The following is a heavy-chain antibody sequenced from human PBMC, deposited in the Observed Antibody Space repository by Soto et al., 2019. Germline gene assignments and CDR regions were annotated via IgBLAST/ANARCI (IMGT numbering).Heavy chain of an antibody. CDR1: GGSFSDYY. D-gene: IGHD6-6*01. V-gene: IGHV4-34*01. J-gene: IGHJ6*02. CDR3: AGREFSTSSFYYYYYAMDV. CDR2: INHGGNS. Sequence: SETLSLTCAMYGGSFSDYYWSWVRQPPGKGLEWIGEINHGGNSNYNPSLTSRVTRSVDTSNNQFSLKLTSVTAADTGVYYCAGREFSTSSFYYYYYAMDVWCQGTTVTVSS.